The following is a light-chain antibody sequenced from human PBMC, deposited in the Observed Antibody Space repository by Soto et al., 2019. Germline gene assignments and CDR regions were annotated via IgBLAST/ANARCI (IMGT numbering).Light chain of an antibody. J-gene: IGLJ2*01. CDR3: SSYGGNNNVL. Sequence: QAVLTQPPSTSGTPGQRVTISCSGSSSNIGSNYVFWYQHLPGTAPKLMIYDVIKRPSGVPDRFSGSKSGNTASLTVSGLQAEDEADYYCSSYGGNNNVLFGGGTQLTVL. CDR1: SSNIGSNY. V-gene: IGLV1-47*01. CDR2: DVI.